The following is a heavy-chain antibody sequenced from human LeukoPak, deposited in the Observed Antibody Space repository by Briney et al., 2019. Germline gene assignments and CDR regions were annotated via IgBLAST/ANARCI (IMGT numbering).Heavy chain of an antibody. J-gene: IGHJ4*02. V-gene: IGHV1-3*01. CDR1: GYTFTIYA. CDR3: ARSYCSGGRCYWYYFDY. D-gene: IGHD2-15*01. CDR2: INAGNGNT. Sequence: GASVTVSFTASGYTFTIYAMHWVRQAPGQGLEWMGWINAGNGNTKYSQKFQGRVTITRDTSASTAYMELSSLRSEDTAVYYCARSYCSGGRCYWYYFDYWGQGTLVTVSS.